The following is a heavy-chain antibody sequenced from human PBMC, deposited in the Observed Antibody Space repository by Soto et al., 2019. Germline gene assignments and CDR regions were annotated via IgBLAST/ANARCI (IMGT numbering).Heavy chain of an antibody. CDR2: IIPIFGTA. V-gene: IGHV1-69*12. Sequence: QVQLVQSGAEVKKPGSSVKVSCKASGGTFSSYAISWVRQAPGLGLEWMGGIIPIFGTADYAQKFQGRVTITADESTGTAYMELSSLRSEDTAVYYCATMRGGSQYYYYGLDVWGQGTTVTVSS. CDR1: GGTFSSYA. CDR3: ATMRGGSQYYYYGLDV. J-gene: IGHJ6*02. D-gene: IGHD3-10*01.